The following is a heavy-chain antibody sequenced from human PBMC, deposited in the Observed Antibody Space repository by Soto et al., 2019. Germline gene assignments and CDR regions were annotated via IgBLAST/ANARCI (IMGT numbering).Heavy chain of an antibody. D-gene: IGHD7-27*01. Sequence: QVQLVESGGGVVQPGRSLRLSCAASGFTFSSYPMHWVRQAPGKGLEWVAVISFDGRNKYYVDSVKGRCTISRDNSKNTLWLQMNSLRAEDTAVYYCARCWGLSYYYHGMDVWGQGTTVTVSS. V-gene: IGHV3-30*04. J-gene: IGHJ6*02. CDR3: ARCWGLSYYYHGMDV. CDR2: ISFDGRNK. CDR1: GFTFSSYP.